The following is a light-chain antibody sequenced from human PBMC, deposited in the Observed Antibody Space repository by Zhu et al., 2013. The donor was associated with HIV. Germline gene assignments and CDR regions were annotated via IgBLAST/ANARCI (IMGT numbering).Light chain of an antibody. J-gene: IGKJ2*01. CDR2: DVS. CDR3: QQYNSYPYT. V-gene: IGKV1-5*01. Sequence: DIQMTQSPSTLSASVGDRVTITCRASQSMSNWLAWYQQKAGKAPKLLIYDVSSLESGVLSRFSGSGSGTEFTLTISSLQPDDFATYYCQQYNSYPYTFGQGTNLKIK. CDR1: QSMSNW.